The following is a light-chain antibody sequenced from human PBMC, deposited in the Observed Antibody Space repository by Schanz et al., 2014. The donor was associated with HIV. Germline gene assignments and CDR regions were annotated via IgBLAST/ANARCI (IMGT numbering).Light chain of an antibody. J-gene: IGLJ2*01. CDR1: SSDVGTYNL. CDR3: SSYTSSSTLVV. Sequence: QSALTQPASVSGSPGQAITLSCTGTSSDVGTYNLVSWYQQHPGKAPKLMIYDVSNRPSGVSNRFSGSKSGNTASLTISGLQAEDEADYYCSSYTSSSTLVVFGGGTKLTVL. CDR2: DVS. V-gene: IGLV2-14*02.